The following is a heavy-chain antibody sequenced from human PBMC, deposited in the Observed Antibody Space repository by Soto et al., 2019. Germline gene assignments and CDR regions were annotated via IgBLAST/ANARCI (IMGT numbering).Heavy chain of an antibody. CDR1: GYTFTSYA. V-gene: IGHV1-3*05. CDR2: INAGNGNT. J-gene: IGHJ4*02. D-gene: IGHD2-21*02. Sequence: QVQLVQSGAEEKKPGASVKVSCKASGYTFTSYAMHWVRQAPGQRLEWMGWINAGNGNTKYSQKFQGRVTITRDTSESTAYMGLSSLRSEDTAVYYCARSIVVVTALDYWGQGTLVTVSS. CDR3: ARSIVVVTALDY.